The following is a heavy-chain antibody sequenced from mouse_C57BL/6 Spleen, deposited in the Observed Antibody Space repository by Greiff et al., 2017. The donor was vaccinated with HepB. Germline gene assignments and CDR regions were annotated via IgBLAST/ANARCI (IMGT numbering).Heavy chain of an antibody. Sequence: VLLVESGAELARPGASVKMSCKASGYTFTSYTMHWVKQRPGQGLEWIGYINPSSGYTKYEQKFKDKATLTADTSSSTAYMQLSSLTSEDSAVYYCAFYHYDYFDYWGQGTTLTVSS. J-gene: IGHJ2*01. V-gene: IGHV1-4*01. CDR2: INPSSGYT. CDR1: GYTFTSYT. D-gene: IGHD2-4*01. CDR3: AFYHYDYFDY.